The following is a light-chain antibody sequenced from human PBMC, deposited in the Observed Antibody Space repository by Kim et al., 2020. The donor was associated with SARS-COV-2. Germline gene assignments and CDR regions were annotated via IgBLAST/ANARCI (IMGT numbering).Light chain of an antibody. CDR3: SSHDRGGNNLVV. J-gene: IGLJ2*01. CDR2: GNN. Sequence: LGHTVRITCQEDSLRLYFASWYTQKPGQAPVLGFYGNNNRPSGIPGRFSGSDSGSTASLTNTAAQAEDEAGYCCSSHDRGGNNLVVFGGGTQLIVL. V-gene: IGLV3-19*01. CDR1: SLRLYF.